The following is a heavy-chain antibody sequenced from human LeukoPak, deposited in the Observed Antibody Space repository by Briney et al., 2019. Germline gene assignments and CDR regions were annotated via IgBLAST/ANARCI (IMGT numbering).Heavy chain of an antibody. J-gene: IGHJ4*02. Sequence: PGGSLRLSCAASGFTFSSYWMSWVRQAPGKGLEWVANIKQDGSEKYYVDSVKGRFTISRDNAKNSLYQQMNSLRAEDTAVYYCAREEVLWFGELFYDYWGQGTLVTVSS. CDR2: IKQDGSEK. D-gene: IGHD3-10*01. CDR1: GFTFSSYW. V-gene: IGHV3-7*03. CDR3: AREEVLWFGELFYDY.